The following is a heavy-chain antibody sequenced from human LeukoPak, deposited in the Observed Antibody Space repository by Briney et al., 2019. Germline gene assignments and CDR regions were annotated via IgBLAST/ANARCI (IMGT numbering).Heavy chain of an antibody. CDR3: ARSYCSSTSCHNWFDP. Sequence: GASVKVSCKASGYTFTGYYMHWVRQAPGQGLEWMGWINPNSGGTNYAQKFQGRVTMTRDTSISTAYMELSSLRSEDTAVYYCARSYCSSTSCHNWFDPWGQGTLVTVSS. D-gene: IGHD2-2*01. CDR1: GYTFTGYY. V-gene: IGHV1-2*02. J-gene: IGHJ5*02. CDR2: INPNSGGT.